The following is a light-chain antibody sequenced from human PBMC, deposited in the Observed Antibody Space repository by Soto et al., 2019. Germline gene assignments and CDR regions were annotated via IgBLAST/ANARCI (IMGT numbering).Light chain of an antibody. V-gene: IGKV3-20*01. CDR1: QTVRTNY. J-gene: IGKJ4*01. CDR2: GAS. Sequence: EIVLTQSPGTLSLSPGERATLSCSASQTVRTNYLAWFQHKPGQAPRLLIYGASSRATGIPDRFSGSGSGTDFTLTIHRLEPEDFAVYFCQQYSDSPLTFGGGTKVEIK. CDR3: QQYSDSPLT.